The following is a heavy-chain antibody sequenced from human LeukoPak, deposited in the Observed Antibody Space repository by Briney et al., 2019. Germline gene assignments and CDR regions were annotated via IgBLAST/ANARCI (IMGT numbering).Heavy chain of an antibody. D-gene: IGHD6-6*01. CDR3: ARNRIAAPRGEDYYGMDV. V-gene: IGHV5-51*01. CDR2: IYPGDSDT. Sequence: GESLKISCKGSGYSFTSYWIGRVRQMPGKGLEWMGIIYPGDSDTRYSPSFQGQVTTSADKSISTAYLQWSSLKASDTAMYYCARNRIAAPRGEDYYGMDVWGQGTTVTVSS. CDR1: GYSFTSYW. J-gene: IGHJ6*02.